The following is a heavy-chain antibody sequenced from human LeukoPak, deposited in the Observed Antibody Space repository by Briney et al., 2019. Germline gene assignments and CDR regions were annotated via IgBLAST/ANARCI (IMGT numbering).Heavy chain of an antibody. D-gene: IGHD3-22*01. J-gene: IGHJ6*02. CDR3: ARTESSGYYYEPKNGMDV. CDR2: TIPIFGTA. V-gene: IGHV1-69*13. CDR1: GYTFTSYA. Sequence: GASVKVSCKASGYTFTSYAMNWVRQAPGQGLEWMGGTIPIFGTANYAQKFQGRVTITADESTSTAYMELSSLRSEDTAVYYCARTESSGYYYEPKNGMDVWGQGTTVTVSS.